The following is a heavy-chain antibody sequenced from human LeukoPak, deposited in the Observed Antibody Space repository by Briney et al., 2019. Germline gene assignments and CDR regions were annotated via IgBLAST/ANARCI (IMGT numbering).Heavy chain of an antibody. D-gene: IGHD1-26*01. CDR1: GYTFTGYY. CDR2: IIPIFGTA. J-gene: IGHJ5*02. V-gene: IGHV1-69*06. CDR3: AREKCGSYYCGWFDP. Sequence: SVKVSCKASGYTFTGYYMHWVRQAPGQGLEWMGGIIPIFGTANYAQKFQGRVTITADKSTSTAYMELSSLRSEDTAVYYCAREKCGSYYCGWFDPWGQGTLVTVSS.